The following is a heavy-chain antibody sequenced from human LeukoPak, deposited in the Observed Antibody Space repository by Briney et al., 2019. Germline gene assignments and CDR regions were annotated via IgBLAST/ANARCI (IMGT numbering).Heavy chain of an antibody. Sequence: GRSLRLSCAASGFTFDDYDMSWVRQAPGKGLEWVSGINWNGGRIGYADSLKGRFTISRDNAKNSLYLQMNSLRAEDTAFYYCARVSDISVAAYFDYWGQGTLVTVSS. V-gene: IGHV3-20*04. CDR1: GFTFDDYD. D-gene: IGHD6-19*01. J-gene: IGHJ4*02. CDR2: INWNGGRI. CDR3: ARVSDISVAAYFDY.